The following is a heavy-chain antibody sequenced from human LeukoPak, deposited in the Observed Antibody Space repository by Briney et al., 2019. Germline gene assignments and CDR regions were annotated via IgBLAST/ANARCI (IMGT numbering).Heavy chain of an antibody. CDR2: IIPIFGTA. V-gene: IGHV1-69*13. CDR3: ANGITSYYYYMDV. J-gene: IGHJ6*03. CDR1: GGTFSSYA. D-gene: IGHD3-16*01. Sequence: ASVKVSCKASGGTFSSYAISWVRQAPGQGLEWMGGIIPIFGTANYAQKFQGRVTITADESTSTAYMELSSLRSEDTAVYYCANGITSYYYYMDVWGKGTTVTVSS.